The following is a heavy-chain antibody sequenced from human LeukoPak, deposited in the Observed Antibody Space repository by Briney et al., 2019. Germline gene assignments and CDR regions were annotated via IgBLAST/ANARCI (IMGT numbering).Heavy chain of an antibody. D-gene: IGHD3-10*01. CDR2: IYSGGST. V-gene: IGHV3-53*01. CDR1: GFTVSSNY. CDR3: ASDLLYGSGVKDY. J-gene: IGHJ4*02. Sequence: GGSLRLSCAASGFTVSSNYMSWVRQAPGKGLEWVSVIYSGGSTYYADSVKGRFTISRDNSKNTLYLQMNSLRAEDTAVYYCASDLLYGSGVKDYWGQGTLVTVSS.